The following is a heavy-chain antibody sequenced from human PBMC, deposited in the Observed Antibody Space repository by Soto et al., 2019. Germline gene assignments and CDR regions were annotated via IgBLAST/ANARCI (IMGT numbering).Heavy chain of an antibody. CDR1: GFSLTTRGVA. CDR2: IYWDDDK. D-gene: IGHD3-10*01. Sequence: QITLKESGPPLVDPTQTLTLTCTFSGFSLTTRGVAVGWVRQPPGKALEWLAVIYWDDDKRYSPSLKYRLTITKDTSKNQVVLTLTNMDPVDTATYYCAHGDGSLGRDWFDPWGQGTLVTVSS. J-gene: IGHJ5*02. V-gene: IGHV2-5*02. CDR3: AHGDGSLGRDWFDP.